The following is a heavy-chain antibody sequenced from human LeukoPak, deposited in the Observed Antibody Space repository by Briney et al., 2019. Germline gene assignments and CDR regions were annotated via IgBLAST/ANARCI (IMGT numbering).Heavy chain of an antibody. CDR1: GFTFSSYA. Sequence: PGGSLGLSCAASGFTFSSYAMSWVRQAPGKGLEWVSAISGSGGSTYYADSVKGRFTISRDNSKNTLYLQMNSLRAEDTAVYYCAKRDYYDSNGYFFPYYFDNWGQGTLVAVSS. CDR2: ISGSGGST. D-gene: IGHD3-22*01. J-gene: IGHJ4*02. CDR3: AKRDYYDSNGYFFPYYFDN. V-gene: IGHV3-23*01.